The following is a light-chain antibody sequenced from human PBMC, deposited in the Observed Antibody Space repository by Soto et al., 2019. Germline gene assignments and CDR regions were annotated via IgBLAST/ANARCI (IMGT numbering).Light chain of an antibody. CDR1: QDIGTW. CDR3: QQYHIYSWT. Sequence: DIPMNQSPSTLSASVCDRVTITCRASQDIGTWLAWYQQKPEKAPKVLIYRASHLESGVPSRFSASGSGTEFSLTINSLQADDFATYYCQQYHIYSWTVGQGTKVDIK. CDR2: RAS. J-gene: IGKJ1*01. V-gene: IGKV1-5*03.